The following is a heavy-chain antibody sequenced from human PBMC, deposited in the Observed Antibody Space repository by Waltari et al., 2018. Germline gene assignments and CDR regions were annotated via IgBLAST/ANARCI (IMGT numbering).Heavy chain of an antibody. CDR2: INPSGGST. J-gene: IGHJ5*02. CDR3: AREPNWNYPGGNWFDP. V-gene: IGHV1-46*01. D-gene: IGHD1-7*01. Sequence: QVQLVQSGAEVKKPGASVKVSCKASGYTFTSYYMHWVRQAPGQGLEWMGIINPSGGSTSYAQKFQGRVTMTRDTSTSTVYMEQSSLRSEDTAVYYCAREPNWNYPGGNWFDPWGQGTLVTVSS. CDR1: GYTFTSYY.